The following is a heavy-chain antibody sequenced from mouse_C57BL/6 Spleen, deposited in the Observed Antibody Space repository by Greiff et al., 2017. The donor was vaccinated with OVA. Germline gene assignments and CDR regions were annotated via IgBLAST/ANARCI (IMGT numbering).Heavy chain of an antibody. V-gene: IGHV7-3*01. Sequence: EVQLVESGGGLVQPGGSLSLSCAASGFTFTDYYMSWVRQPPGKALEWLGFIRNKANGYTTEYSASVKGRFTISRDNSQSILYLQMNARRAEDSATYYCARAPNYYDSSYGFAYWGQGTLVTVSA. CDR3: ARAPNYYDSSYGFAY. J-gene: IGHJ3*01. CDR1: GFTFTDYY. CDR2: IRNKANGYTT. D-gene: IGHD1-1*01.